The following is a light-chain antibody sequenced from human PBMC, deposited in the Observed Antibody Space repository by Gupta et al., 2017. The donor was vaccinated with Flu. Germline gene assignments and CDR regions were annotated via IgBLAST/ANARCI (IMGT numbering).Light chain of an antibody. Sequence: SALTQPASVSGSPGPSITISCTGTSSDVGGYNYVSWYQQHPGKAPKLMIYEVSNRPSGVANRFSGSKSGNTASLTIAGLQAEDAADYYCSSDTSSSTLVVFGGGTKLTVL. J-gene: IGLJ2*01. CDR2: EVS. CDR1: SSDVGGYNY. V-gene: IGLV2-14*01. CDR3: SSDTSSSTLVV.